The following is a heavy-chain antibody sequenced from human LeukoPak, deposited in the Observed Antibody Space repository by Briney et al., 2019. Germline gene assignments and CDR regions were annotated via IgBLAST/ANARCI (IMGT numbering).Heavy chain of an antibody. CDR1: GFTLGDFW. V-gene: IGHV3-74*01. CDR2: IEGDGSRT. J-gene: IGHJ3*02. CDR3: TRDFRYVAFDI. D-gene: IGHD2-2*01. Sequence: PGGSLRLSCAASGFTLGDFWVFWDRQAPGKGLEWVSRIEGDGSRTNTADSVKGRFTISRDNAKNTVYLQMNSLRVEDTAVYYCTRDFRYVAFDIWGQGTMVTVSS.